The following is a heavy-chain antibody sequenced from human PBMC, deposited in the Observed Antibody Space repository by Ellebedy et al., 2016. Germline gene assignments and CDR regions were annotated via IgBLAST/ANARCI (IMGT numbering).Heavy chain of an antibody. CDR1: GYTFTNYG. Sequence: ASVKVSCKASGYTFTNYGISWMRQAPGQGIEWMGWTIPIFDATYYAQKFQARVTITADESTGTAYMDLRGLTSDDTALYFCATSLRLGTIDIWGLGTMVIVS. CDR3: ATSLRLGTIDI. D-gene: IGHD7-27*01. J-gene: IGHJ3*02. CDR2: TIPIFDAT. V-gene: IGHV1-69*13.